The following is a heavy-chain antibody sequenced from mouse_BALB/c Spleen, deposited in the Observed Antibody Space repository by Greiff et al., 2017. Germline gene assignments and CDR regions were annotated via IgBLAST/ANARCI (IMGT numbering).Heavy chain of an antibody. J-gene: IGHJ2*01. CDR3: ARSGGYYD. CDR2: ISSGGGNT. D-gene: IGHD1-1*02. V-gene: IGHV5-9*03. Sequence: EVMLVESGGGLVKPGGSLKLSCAASGFTFSSYTMSWVRQTPEKRLEWVATISSGGGNTYYPDSVKGRFTISRDNAKNNLYLQMSSLRSEDTALYYCARSGGYYDWGQGTTLTVSS. CDR1: GFTFSSYT.